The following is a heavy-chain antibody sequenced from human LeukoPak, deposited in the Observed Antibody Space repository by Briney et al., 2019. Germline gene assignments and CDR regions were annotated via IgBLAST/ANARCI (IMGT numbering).Heavy chain of an antibody. CDR2: IGSSGGGI. V-gene: IGHV3-23*01. J-gene: IGHJ4*02. Sequence: PGGSLRLSCAASGFTFSSYTMYWVRHPPGKRLEWVSIIGSSGGGIHYADSVKGRFTISRDNSKNGLYLQMNSLRVEDTAVYYCAIDPNWGTHSWGQGVLVTVSS. CDR3: AIDPNWGTHS. CDR1: GFTFSSYT. D-gene: IGHD7-27*01.